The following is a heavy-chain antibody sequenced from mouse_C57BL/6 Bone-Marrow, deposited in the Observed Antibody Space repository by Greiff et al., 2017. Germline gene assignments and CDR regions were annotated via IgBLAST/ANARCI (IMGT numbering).Heavy chain of an antibody. Sequence: QVQLQQPGAELVIPGASVKLSCKASGYTFTSYWMHWVKQRPGQGLEWIGEIDPSDSYTNYNQKFKGKSTLTVDKSSSTAYMQLSSLTSEDSAVYYCAREGYYFDYWGQGTTLTVSS. CDR3: AREGYYFDY. V-gene: IGHV1-69*01. CDR2: IDPSDSYT. CDR1: GYTFTSYW. J-gene: IGHJ2*01.